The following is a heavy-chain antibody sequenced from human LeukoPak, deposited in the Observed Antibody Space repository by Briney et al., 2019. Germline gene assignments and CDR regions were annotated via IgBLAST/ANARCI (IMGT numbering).Heavy chain of an antibody. V-gene: IGHV4-4*07. D-gene: IGHD1-7*01. CDR1: GGSITYYY. CDR3: ARGISGTTGWPIKYYFDF. CDR2: IYTSGST. Sequence: PSDTLSLTCTVSGGSITYYYWNWIRQPAGKALEWIGRIYTSGSTDYKPSLKSRVTMSLDTSKNQLSLELSSVTAADTAVYYCARGISGTTGWPIKYYFDFWGQGTPVTVSS. J-gene: IGHJ4*02.